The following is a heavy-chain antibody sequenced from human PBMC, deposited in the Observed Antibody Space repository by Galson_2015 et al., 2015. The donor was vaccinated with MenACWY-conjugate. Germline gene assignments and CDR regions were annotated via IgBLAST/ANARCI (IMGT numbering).Heavy chain of an antibody. D-gene: IGHD6-19*01. J-gene: IGHJ4*02. CDR3: ARGGGGPFYSTGWYYFDY. Sequence: SLRLSCAASGFTFTNYAMHWVRQAPGKGLEWVAVITSDGSSEYYADSVKGRFTISRDNSKNTMYLQMNGLRAEDTAVFYCARGGGGPFYSTGWYYFDYWGQGTLVTVSS. V-gene: IGHV3-30*01. CDR1: GFTFTNYA. CDR2: ITSDGSSE.